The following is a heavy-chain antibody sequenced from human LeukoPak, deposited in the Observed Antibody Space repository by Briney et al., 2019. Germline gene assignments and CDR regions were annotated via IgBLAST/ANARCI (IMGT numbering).Heavy chain of an antibody. D-gene: IGHD6-6*01. J-gene: IGHJ3*02. V-gene: IGHV4-59*08. CDR1: GGSIIGYY. CDR3: AREYSSSSGRRAFDI. Sequence: PSETLSLTCTVSGGSIIGYYWSWIRQPPGKGLEWIGYIYQSGSTTYTPSLKSRLTISIDTSENQFSLKLSSVTATDTAVYYCAREYSSSSGRRAFDIWGQGTMVTPSS. CDR2: IYQSGST.